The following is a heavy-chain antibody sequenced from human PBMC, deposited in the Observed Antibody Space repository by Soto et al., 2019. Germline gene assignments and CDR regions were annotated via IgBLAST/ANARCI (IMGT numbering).Heavy chain of an antibody. D-gene: IGHD2-2*02. J-gene: IGHJ6*03. CDR3: ARDIRHCSSTSCYSLYMDV. CDR1: GGSISSGGYY. CDR2: IYYSGST. Sequence: QVQLQESGPGLVKPSQTLSLTCTVSGGSISSGGYYWSWIRQHPGKGLEWIGYIYYSGSTYYNPSLKSRVTISVDTSKNQFSLKLSSVTAADTAVYYCARDIRHCSSTSCYSLYMDVWGKGTTVTVSS. V-gene: IGHV4-31*03.